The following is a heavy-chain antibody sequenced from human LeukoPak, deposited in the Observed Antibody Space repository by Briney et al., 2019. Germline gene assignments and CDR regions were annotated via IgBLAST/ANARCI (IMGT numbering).Heavy chain of an antibody. V-gene: IGHV3-23*01. Sequence: GGSLRLSCAASGFTFSSYAMSWVRQAPGKGVEWVSAISGSGGSTYYADSVKGRFTISRDNSKNTLYLQMNSLRAEDTAVYYCAKDPLTVLRFLEGQGHAFDIWGQGTMVTVSS. J-gene: IGHJ3*02. CDR1: GFTFSSYA. CDR2: ISGSGGST. CDR3: AKDPLTVLRFLEGQGHAFDI. D-gene: IGHD3-3*01.